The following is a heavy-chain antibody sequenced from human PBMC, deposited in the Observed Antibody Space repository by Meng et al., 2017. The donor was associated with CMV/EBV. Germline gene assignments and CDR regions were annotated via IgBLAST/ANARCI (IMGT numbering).Heavy chain of an antibody. J-gene: IGHJ6*02. CDR3: ARGPTYYYYYGMDV. CDR1: GGSFSGYY. Sequence: SETLSLTCAVYGGSFSGYYWSRIRQPPGKGLEWIGEINHSGSTNYNPSLKSRVTISVDTTKNQFSLKLSSVTAADTAVYYCARGPTYYYYYGMDVWGQGTTVTVSS. CDR2: INHSGST. V-gene: IGHV4-34*01.